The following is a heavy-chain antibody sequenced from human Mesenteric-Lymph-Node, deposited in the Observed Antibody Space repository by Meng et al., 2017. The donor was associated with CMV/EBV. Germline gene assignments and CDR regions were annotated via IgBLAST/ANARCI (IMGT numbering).Heavy chain of an antibody. D-gene: IGHD5-18*01. Sequence: SQTLSLTCAVYGGSFSGYYWGWIRQPPGKGLEWIGEINHSGSTNYNPSLKSRVTISVDTSKNQFSLKLSSVTAADTAVYYCARGRGYSYGPALDYWGQGTLVTVSS. J-gene: IGHJ4*02. CDR2: INHSGST. CDR3: ARGRGYSYGPALDY. V-gene: IGHV4-34*01. CDR1: GGSFSGYY.